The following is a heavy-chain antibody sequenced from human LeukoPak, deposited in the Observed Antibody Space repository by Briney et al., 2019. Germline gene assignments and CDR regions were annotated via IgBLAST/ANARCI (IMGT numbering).Heavy chain of an antibody. CDR1: GGSISSGSYY. CDR2: IYTSGST. V-gene: IGHV4-61*02. D-gene: IGHD3-3*01. CDR3: ASSLGGFWSGYSRDY. Sequence: PSQTLSLTCTVSGGSISSGSYYWGWIRQPAGKGLEWIGRIYTSGSTNYNPSLKSRVTISVDTSKNQFSLKLSSVTAADTAVYYCASSLGGFWSGYSRDYWGQGTLVTVSS. J-gene: IGHJ4*02.